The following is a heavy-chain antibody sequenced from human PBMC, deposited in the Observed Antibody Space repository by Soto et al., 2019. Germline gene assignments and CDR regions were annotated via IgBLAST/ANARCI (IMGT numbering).Heavy chain of an antibody. Sequence: SGPTLVNPTQTLTLTCTFSGFSLSTSGMCVGWIRQPPGKALEWLALIDWDDDKYYSTSLKTRLTISKDTSKNQVVLTMTNMDPVDTATYYCARIARANWGYDFWYGMDVWGQGTTVTVSS. D-gene: IGHD3-3*01. CDR3: ARIARANWGYDFWYGMDV. CDR1: GFSLSTSGMC. V-gene: IGHV2-70*01. J-gene: IGHJ6*02. CDR2: IDWDDDK.